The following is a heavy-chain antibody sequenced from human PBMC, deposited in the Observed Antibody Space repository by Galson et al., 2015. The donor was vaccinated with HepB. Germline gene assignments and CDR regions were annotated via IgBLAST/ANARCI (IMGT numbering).Heavy chain of an antibody. CDR2: IAYDGSNK. J-gene: IGHJ6*02. CDR3: AREVEGMDV. Sequence: SLRLSCAASGFTFSSYAMHWVRQAPGKGLEWVALIAYDGSNKYYADSVKGRFTISRDNSKNTLHLQMNSLRAEDTAVYYCAREVEGMDVWGQGTTVTVSS. CDR1: GFTFSSYA. V-gene: IGHV3-30-3*01.